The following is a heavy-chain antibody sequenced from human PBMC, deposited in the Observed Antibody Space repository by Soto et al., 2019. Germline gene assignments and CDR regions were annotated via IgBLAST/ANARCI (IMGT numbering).Heavy chain of an antibody. Sequence: SAPTLVNPTQTLTLTCTFSGFSLSTSGMLVSWIRQPPGKALEWLARIDWDDDKFYSTSLKTRLTISKDTSKNQVVLTMTNMDPVDTATDDCSRELLSVAGTYFDYGGQGTLVPVSS. CDR3: SRELLSVAGTYFDY. J-gene: IGHJ4*02. V-gene: IGHV2-70*04. CDR1: GFSLSTSGML. D-gene: IGHD6-19*01. CDR2: IDWDDDK.